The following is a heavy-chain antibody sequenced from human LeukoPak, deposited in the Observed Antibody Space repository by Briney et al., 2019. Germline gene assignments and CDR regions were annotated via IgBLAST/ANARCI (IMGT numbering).Heavy chain of an antibody. D-gene: IGHD3-10*01. CDR2: ISGSGGTT. V-gene: IGHV3-23*01. CDR1: GFTFSTYW. CDR3: AKPSGSRFDFDS. J-gene: IGHJ4*02. Sequence: AGGSLRLSCAASGFTFSTYWMSWVRQAPGKGLEWVSAISGSGGTTFYADSVKGRFTISRDNSKNTLFLQLISLRAEDTAVYYCAKPSGSRFDFDSWGQGTLVTVSS.